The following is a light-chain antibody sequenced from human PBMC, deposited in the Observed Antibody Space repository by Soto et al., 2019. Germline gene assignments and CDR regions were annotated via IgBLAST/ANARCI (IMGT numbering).Light chain of an antibody. CDR1: QSIRSY. Sequence: DIQMTQSPSSLSASVGDRVTITCRASQSIRSYLNWYQQKPGKAPKLLIYGASSLQSGVPSRFSGSGSGTDFTLTISSLQPEDFATYYCQQSYSTSGITVGPGTKVDIK. J-gene: IGKJ3*01. CDR3: QQSYSTSGIT. CDR2: GAS. V-gene: IGKV1-39*01.